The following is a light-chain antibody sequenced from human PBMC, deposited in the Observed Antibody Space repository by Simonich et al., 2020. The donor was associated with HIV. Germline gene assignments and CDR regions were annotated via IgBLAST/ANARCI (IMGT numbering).Light chain of an antibody. Sequence: DIVMTQSPDSLAVSLGESATINYKSSQSVLYSSNNKNYLAWYQQKPGQPPKLLIYWASTQESGVPDRFSGSGSGTDFTLTISSLQAEDVAVYYCQQYYSSPFTFGPGTKVDIK. V-gene: IGKV4-1*01. CDR1: QSVLYSSNNKNY. CDR3: QQYYSSPFT. J-gene: IGKJ3*01. CDR2: WAS.